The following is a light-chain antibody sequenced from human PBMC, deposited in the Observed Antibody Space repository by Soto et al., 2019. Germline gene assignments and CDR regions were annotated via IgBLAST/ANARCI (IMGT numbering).Light chain of an antibody. J-gene: IGLJ3*02. Sequence: QSVLTQPASVSGSPGQSVTISCTGTSSDVATYNVVSWYQHHPGKAPKLIIYEVSERPSGVSDRFSGSKSGNTASLTVSGLQAEDEADYYCCSYADGNIWVFGGGTKLTVL. CDR2: EVS. CDR3: CSYADGNIWV. CDR1: SSDVATYNV. V-gene: IGLV2-23*02.